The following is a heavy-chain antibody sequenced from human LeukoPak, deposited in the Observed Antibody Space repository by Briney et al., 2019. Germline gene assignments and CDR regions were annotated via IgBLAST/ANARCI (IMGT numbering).Heavy chain of an antibody. CDR3: ARGRPVTTSLDY. CDR1: GFTFSSYS. CDR2: ISSSSSYI. D-gene: IGHD4-11*01. J-gene: IGHJ4*02. Sequence: PGGSLRLSCAASGFTFSSYSMNWVRQAPGKGLEWVSSISSSSSYIYYADSVKGRFTISRDNAKNSLYLQMNSLRAEDTAVYYCARGRPVTTSLDYWGQGTLVTVSS. V-gene: IGHV3-21*01.